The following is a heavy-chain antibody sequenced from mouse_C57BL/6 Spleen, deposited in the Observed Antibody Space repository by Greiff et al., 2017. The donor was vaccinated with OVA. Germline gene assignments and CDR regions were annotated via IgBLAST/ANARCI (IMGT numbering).Heavy chain of an antibody. V-gene: IGHV1-64*01. J-gene: IGHJ2*01. D-gene: IGHD4-1*01. CDR1: GYTFTSYW. CDR2: IHPNSGST. CDR3: ARGLLGRGYFDY. Sequence: QVHVKQPGAELVKPGASVKLSCKASGYTFTSYWMHWVKQRPGQGLEWIGMIHPNSGSTNYNEKFKSKATLTVDKSSSTAYMQLSSLTSEDSAVYYCARGLLGRGYFDYWGQGTTLTVSS.